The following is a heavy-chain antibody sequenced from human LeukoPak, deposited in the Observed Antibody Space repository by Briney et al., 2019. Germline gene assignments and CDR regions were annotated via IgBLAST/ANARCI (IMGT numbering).Heavy chain of an antibody. Sequence: PSETLSLTCTVSGGSISSYYWSWIRQPPGKGLEWIGYIYYSGSTNYNPSLKSRVTISVDTSKNQFSLKLSSVTAADTAVYYCARASRVGRPREEGYWGQGTQVTVSS. J-gene: IGHJ4*02. CDR3: ARASRVGRPREEGY. CDR1: GGSISSYY. V-gene: IGHV4-59*01. CDR2: IYYSGST. D-gene: IGHD1-26*01.